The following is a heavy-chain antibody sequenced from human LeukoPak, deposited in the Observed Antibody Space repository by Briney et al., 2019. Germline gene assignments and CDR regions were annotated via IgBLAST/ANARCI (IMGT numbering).Heavy chain of an antibody. Sequence: GGSLRLSCAASGFTVSSNYMSWVRQAPGKGLEWVSVIYSGGSTYYADSVKGRFTISRDNSKNTLYLQMNSLRAEDTAVYYCARDDLYSSGWYFWFDPWGQGTLVTVSS. CDR3: ARDDLYSSGWYFWFDP. V-gene: IGHV3-53*01. J-gene: IGHJ5*02. D-gene: IGHD6-19*01. CDR2: IYSGGST. CDR1: GFTVSSNY.